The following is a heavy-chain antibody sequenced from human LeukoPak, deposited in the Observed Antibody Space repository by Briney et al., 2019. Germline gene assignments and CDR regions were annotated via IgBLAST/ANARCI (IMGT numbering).Heavy chain of an antibody. V-gene: IGHV3-30*04. Sequence: PGRSLRLSCAASEFTFSNYALHWVRQAPGKGLEWVAVISYDGSNKYYADSVKGRFTISRDNSKNTLYLQMNSLRAEDTAVYYCAKEGDYWGQGTLVTVSS. CDR1: EFTFSNYA. J-gene: IGHJ4*02. CDR2: ISYDGSNK. CDR3: AKEGDY.